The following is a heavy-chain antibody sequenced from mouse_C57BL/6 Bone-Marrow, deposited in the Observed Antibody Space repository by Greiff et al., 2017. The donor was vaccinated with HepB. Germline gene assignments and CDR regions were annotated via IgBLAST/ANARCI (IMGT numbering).Heavy chain of an antibody. J-gene: IGHJ3*01. CDR1: GYSITSGYY. CDR3: AKFFAY. Sequence: DVQLVESGPGLVKPSQSLSLTCSVTGYSITSGYYWNWIRQFPGNKLEWMGYISYDGSNNYNPSLKNRISITRDTSKNQFFLKLNSVTTEDTATYYCAKFFAYWGQGTLVTVSA. V-gene: IGHV3-6*01. CDR2: ISYDGSN.